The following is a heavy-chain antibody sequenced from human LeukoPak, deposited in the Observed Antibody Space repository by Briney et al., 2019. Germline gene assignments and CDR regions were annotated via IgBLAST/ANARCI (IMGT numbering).Heavy chain of an antibody. CDR2: ISGSGGST. V-gene: IGHV3-23*01. D-gene: IGHD2-15*01. Sequence: GGSLRLSCAASGFTFSSYALSWVRQAPGKGLEWVSAISGSGGSTYYADSVKGRFTISRDNSKNTLYLQMNSLRAEDTAVYYCAKVDPPDIVVVVAATYYFDYWGQGTLVTVSS. CDR1: GFTFSSYA. CDR3: AKVDPPDIVVVVAATYYFDY. J-gene: IGHJ4*02.